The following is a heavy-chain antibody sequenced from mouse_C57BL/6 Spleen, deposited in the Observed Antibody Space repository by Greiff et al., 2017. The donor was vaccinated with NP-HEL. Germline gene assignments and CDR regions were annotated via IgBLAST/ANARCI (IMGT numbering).Heavy chain of an antibody. CDR3: AGYYVAMDY. V-gene: IGHV14-2*01. CDR2: IDPEDGDT. J-gene: IGHJ4*01. CDR1: GFNITDYY. D-gene: IGHD2-3*01. Sequence: EVQLQQSGAELVKPGASVKLSCTASGFNITDYYMHWVKQRPEQGLEWIGWIDPEDGDTKYAPKFQGKATITADTSSNTAYLQLSSLASEDAAVYYYAGYYVAMDYWGQGTSVSVSS.